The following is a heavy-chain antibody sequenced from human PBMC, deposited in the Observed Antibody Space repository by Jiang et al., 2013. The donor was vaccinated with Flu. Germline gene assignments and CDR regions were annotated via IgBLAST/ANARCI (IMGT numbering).Heavy chain of an antibody. CDR2: IDWDDDK. CDR1: GISITTSGVC. Sequence: KPTQTLTLTCTLSGISITTSGVCVSWIRQPPGKALEWLARIDWDDDKFYNTSLKTRLTISRDTSKNQVGLTMTNMDPVDTATYYCARLSLNDYGVDDDEGFDVWGQGTMVIVSS. J-gene: IGHJ3*01. CDR3: ARLSLNDYGVDDDEGFDV. V-gene: IGHV2-70*16. D-gene: IGHD4-17*01.